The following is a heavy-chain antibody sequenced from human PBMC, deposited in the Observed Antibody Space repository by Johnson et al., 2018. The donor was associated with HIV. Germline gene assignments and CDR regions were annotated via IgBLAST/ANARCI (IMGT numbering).Heavy chain of an antibody. CDR1: GFIFDDYG. CDR2: INWNGGSI. V-gene: IGHV3-20*04. J-gene: IGHJ3*02. CDR3: AKVWAVAGRGTHDAFDI. D-gene: IGHD6-19*01. Sequence: VLLVESGGGVVRPGGSLRLSCAASGFIFDDYGMSWVRQAPGKGLEWVSGINWNGGSIGYADSVKGRFTISRDNVKNSLYLQMNSRRAEDTALYYCAKVWAVAGRGTHDAFDIWGQGTMVTVSS.